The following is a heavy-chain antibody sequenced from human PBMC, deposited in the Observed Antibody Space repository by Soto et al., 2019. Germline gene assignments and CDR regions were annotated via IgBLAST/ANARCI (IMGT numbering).Heavy chain of an antibody. V-gene: IGHV4-59*01. Sequence: QVQLQESGPGLVKPSETLSLTCTVSGGSISSYYWSWIRQPPGKGLEWIGYIYYSGSTNYNPSLKSRVTISVDTSKNQFSLKLSSVTAADTAVYYCARDGMTGYYKRWGWFDPWGQGTLVTVSS. CDR2: IYYSGST. CDR3: ARDGMTGYYKRWGWFDP. CDR1: GGSISSYY. J-gene: IGHJ5*02. D-gene: IGHD3-9*01.